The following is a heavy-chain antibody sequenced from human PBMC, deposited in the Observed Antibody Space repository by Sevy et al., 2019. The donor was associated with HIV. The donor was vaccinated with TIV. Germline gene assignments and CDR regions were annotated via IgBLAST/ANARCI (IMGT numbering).Heavy chain of an antibody. D-gene: IGHD3-3*01. J-gene: IGHJ4*02. CDR2: IWYDGSNK. Sequence: GGSLRLSCAASGFTFSSYGMHWVRQAPGKGLEWVAVIWYDGSNKYYADSVKGRFTISRDNSKNTLYLQMNSLRAEDTAVYYCAREIKSGDFWSGYGDYWGQRTLVTVSS. CDR3: AREIKSGDFWSGYGDY. CDR1: GFTFSSYG. V-gene: IGHV3-33*01.